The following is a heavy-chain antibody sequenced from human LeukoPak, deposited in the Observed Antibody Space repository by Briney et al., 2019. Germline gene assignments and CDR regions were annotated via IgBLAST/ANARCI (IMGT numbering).Heavy chain of an antibody. D-gene: IGHD2-15*01. CDR1: GGTFSSYA. CDR2: IIPIFGTA. CDR3: ASCSGGSCYFGY. J-gene: IGHJ4*02. Sequence: ASVKVSCKASGGTFSSYAISWVRQAPGQGLEWMGGIIPIFGTANYAQKFQGRVTITADESTSTAYMELSSLRSEDTAVYYCASCSGGSCYFGYWGQGTLVTVSS. V-gene: IGHV1-69*13.